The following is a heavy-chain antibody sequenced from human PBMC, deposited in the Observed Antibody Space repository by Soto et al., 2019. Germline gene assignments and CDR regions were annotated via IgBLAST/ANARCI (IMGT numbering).Heavy chain of an antibody. D-gene: IGHD6-6*01. J-gene: IGHJ6*02. Sequence: EVQLVESGGGLVQPGRSLRLACAASGFIFDDYAMHWVRQAPGKGLAWVAVISGNSGSLGYADSVKGRFTISRDNAKNSLYLQMNRLRAEDTALYYCAKDRYSSSAYYYSGMDAWGQGTTVTVSS. CDR2: ISGNSGSL. V-gene: IGHV3-9*01. CDR1: GFIFDDYA. CDR3: AKDRYSSSAYYYSGMDA.